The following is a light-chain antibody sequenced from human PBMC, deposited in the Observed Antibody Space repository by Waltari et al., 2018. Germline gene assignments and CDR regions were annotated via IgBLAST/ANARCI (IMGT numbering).Light chain of an antibody. CDR2: DTS. J-gene: IGLJ2*01. CDR1: AGAVTGDHH. V-gene: IGLV7-46*01. Sequence: HAVVTQEPSLTVSPGGTVTLTCDSSAGAVTGDHHPYWFQQKPGQAPRTLIYDTSNKHSWTPARFTGFLLGCKAALTLSGAQPDDEADYYCLLSYRDARVFGGGTKVTFL. CDR3: LLSYRDARV.